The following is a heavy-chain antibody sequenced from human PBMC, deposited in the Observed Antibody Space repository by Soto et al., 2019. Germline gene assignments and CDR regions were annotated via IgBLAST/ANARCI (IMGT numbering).Heavy chain of an antibody. CDR3: AKGEAGGDY. D-gene: IGHD3-10*01. Sequence: QVQLVESGGGVVQPGRSLRLSCAASGFTFSSYGMHWVRQAPGKGLEWVAVISYDGSNKYYADSMKGRFTISRDNSKNTRYLQMNSLRAEDTAVYYCAKGEAGGDYWGQGTLVTVSS. CDR1: GFTFSSYG. CDR2: ISYDGSNK. J-gene: IGHJ4*02. V-gene: IGHV3-30*18.